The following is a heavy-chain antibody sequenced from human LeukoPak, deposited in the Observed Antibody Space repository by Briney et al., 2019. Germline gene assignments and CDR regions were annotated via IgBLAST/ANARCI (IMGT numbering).Heavy chain of an antibody. CDR3: ARDIGSGNYFDY. CDR2: ISSSSSTT. V-gene: IGHV3-48*01. J-gene: IGHJ4*02. CDR1: GFTFSSYS. Sequence: GGSRRLSCAASGFTFSSYSMNWVRQAPGKGLEWVSYISSSSSTTYYADSVKGRFTISRDNSKSTLYLQTNSLRAEDTAVYYCARDIGSGNYFDYWGQGTLVTVSS. D-gene: IGHD1-26*01.